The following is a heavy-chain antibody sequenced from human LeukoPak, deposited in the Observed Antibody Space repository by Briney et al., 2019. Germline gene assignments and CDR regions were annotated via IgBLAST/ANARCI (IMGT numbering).Heavy chain of an antibody. V-gene: IGHV3-74*01. J-gene: IGHJ4*02. CDR1: RFTFGDFA. Sequence: GSLRLSCAASRFTFGDFAMHWVRQAPGKGLVWVSRINTDGSTTRYADSVKGRFTISRDNAKNTLYLQMNSLRAEDTAVYYCARDRTVTTNPYYFDYWGQGSLVTVSS. CDR2: INTDGSTT. D-gene: IGHD4-17*01. CDR3: ARDRTVTTNPYYFDY.